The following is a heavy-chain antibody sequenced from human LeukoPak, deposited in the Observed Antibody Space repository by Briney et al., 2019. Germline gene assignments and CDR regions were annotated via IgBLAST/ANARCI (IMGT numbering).Heavy chain of an antibody. V-gene: IGHV4-61*02. Sequence: SETLSLTCTVSGGSINSDTYYWTWIRQPAGKGLEWIGRIYTTGSPSYNPSLKSRVTMSIDTSKSQFSLKLTSVSAADTAVYYCARDRGITTARGVPSWFDPWGQGTLVTVSS. CDR3: ARDRGITTARGVPSWFDP. CDR1: GGSINSDTYY. CDR2: IYTTGSP. D-gene: IGHD3-10*01. J-gene: IGHJ5*02.